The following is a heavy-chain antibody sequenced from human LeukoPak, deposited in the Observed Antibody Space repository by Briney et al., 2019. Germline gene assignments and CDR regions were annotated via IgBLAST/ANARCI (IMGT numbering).Heavy chain of an antibody. D-gene: IGHD3-10*01. CDR1: GFSFSDAW. V-gene: IGHV3-15*04. CDR2: IESKTDGGTT. J-gene: IGHJ4*02. Sequence: PGGSLRLSCAASGFSFSDAWMSWVRQIPGKGLEWVGRIESKTDGGTTDYAAPVKGRFTISRDDSTNTLYLQMNSLKSEDTAVYYCTTYGSGRKFDYWGQGILVTVSS. CDR3: TTYGSGRKFDY.